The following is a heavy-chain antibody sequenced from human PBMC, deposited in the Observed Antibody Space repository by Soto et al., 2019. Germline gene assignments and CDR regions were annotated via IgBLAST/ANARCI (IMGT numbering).Heavy chain of an antibody. CDR3: ARDRGATGVGFDY. CDR1: GGSISSGGYY. D-gene: IGHD1-26*01. CDR2: IYYSGST. J-gene: IGHJ4*02. V-gene: IGHV4-31*03. Sequence: QVQLQESGPGLVKPSQTLSLTCTVSGGSISSGGYYWSWIRQHPGKGLEWIGYIYYSGSTYYNPSPKSRVTIPVNTSKNQFSLKLSLSTAGDTAVYYCARDRGATGVGFDYWGQGTLVTVSS.